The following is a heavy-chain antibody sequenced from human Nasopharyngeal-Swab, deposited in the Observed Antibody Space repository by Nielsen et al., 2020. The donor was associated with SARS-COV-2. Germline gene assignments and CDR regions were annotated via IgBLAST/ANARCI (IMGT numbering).Heavy chain of an antibody. Sequence: GGSLRLSCAASGFTFSSYWMSWVRQAPGKGLEWVSNIKQDGSEKYYVDSVKGRFTISRDNAKNSLYLQMNSLRAEDTAVYYCARDVNGSPLGYWGQGTLVTVSS. J-gene: IGHJ4*02. CDR3: ARDVNGSPLGY. CDR1: GFTFSSYW. D-gene: IGHD2-15*01. V-gene: IGHV3-7*01. CDR2: IKQDGSEK.